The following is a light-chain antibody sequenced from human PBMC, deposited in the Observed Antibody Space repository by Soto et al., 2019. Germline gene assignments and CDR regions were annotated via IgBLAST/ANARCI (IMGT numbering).Light chain of an antibody. CDR1: SSDVGSYDR. J-gene: IGLJ3*02. Sequence: QSALTQPASVSGSPGQSIAISCTGTSSDVGSYDRVSCYQQHPGKAPTLMIYEVNKRPSGVSNRFSGSKSGNTASLTISGLHAEDEADYYCCSSVGSPNWVFGGGTKLTVL. CDR2: EVN. V-gene: IGLV2-23*02. CDR3: CSSVGSPNWV.